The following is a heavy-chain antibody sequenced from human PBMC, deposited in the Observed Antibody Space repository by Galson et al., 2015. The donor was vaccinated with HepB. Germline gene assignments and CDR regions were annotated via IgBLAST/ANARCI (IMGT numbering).Heavy chain of an antibody. V-gene: IGHV3-7*03. CDR2: IKQDGSEK. CDR3: ARDWVKGIAVAGPLGG. J-gene: IGHJ4*02. Sequence: SLRLSCAASGFTFSSYWMSWVRQAPGKGLEWVANIKQDGSEKYYVDSVKGRFTISRDNAKNSLYLQMNSLRAEDTAVYYCARDWVKGIAVAGPLGGWGQGTLVTGSS. D-gene: IGHD6-19*01. CDR1: GFTFSSYW.